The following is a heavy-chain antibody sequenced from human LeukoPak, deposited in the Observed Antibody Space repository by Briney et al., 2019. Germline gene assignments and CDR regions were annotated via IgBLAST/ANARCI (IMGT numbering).Heavy chain of an antibody. CDR1: VGTLSRYA. J-gene: IGHJ4*02. Sequence: ASVNVSCQASVGTLSRYAISWVRQPPGQGLEWMGWIRLGSSDTNYTQKFQDRVIMTRHTSLRPAYMEASRQRSEDPAVYYCARVAGGNRWYQLPKGLGYWGQGTQVTVSS. CDR3: ARVAGGNRWYQLPKGLGY. CDR2: IRLGSSDT. D-gene: IGHD2-2*01. V-gene: IGHV1-2*02.